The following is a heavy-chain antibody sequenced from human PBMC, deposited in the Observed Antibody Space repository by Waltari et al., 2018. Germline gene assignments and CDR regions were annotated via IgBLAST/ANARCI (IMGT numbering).Heavy chain of an antibody. CDR1: GGTFSSYT. J-gene: IGHJ4*02. D-gene: IGHD3-22*01. Sequence: QVQLVQSGAEVKKPGSSVKVSCKASGGTFSSYTISWVRQAPGQGLEWMGRTIPILVIANNAQKSQGIATIPAYKSPSTAYMELSSLRFEDTAVYYCATDWGGRNYYDSSGYYLDYWGQGTLVTVSS. CDR3: ATDWGGRNYYDSSGYYLDY. V-gene: IGHV1-69*02. CDR2: TIPILVIA.